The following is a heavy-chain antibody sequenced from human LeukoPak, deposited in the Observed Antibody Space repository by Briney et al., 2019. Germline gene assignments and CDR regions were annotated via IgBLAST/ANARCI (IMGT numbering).Heavy chain of an antibody. CDR1: GGTFSSYA. Sequence: SVKVSCKASGGTFSSYAISWVRQAPGQGLEWMGGIIPIFGTANYAQKFQGRVTITADESTSTAYMELSSLRSEDTAVYYYASFSRIAARQPMYYFDYWGQGTLVTVSS. J-gene: IGHJ4*02. V-gene: IGHV1-69*01. CDR3: ASFSRIAARQPMYYFDY. CDR2: IIPIFGTA. D-gene: IGHD6-6*01.